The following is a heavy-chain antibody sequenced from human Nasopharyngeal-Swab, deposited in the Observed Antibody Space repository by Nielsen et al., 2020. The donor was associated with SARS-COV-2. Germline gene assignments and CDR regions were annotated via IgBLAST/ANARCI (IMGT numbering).Heavy chain of an antibody. Sequence: GESLKISCVASGFTFSNYEMNWVRQAPGKGLEWVAVISYDGSNKYYADSVKGRFTISRDNSKNTLYLQMNSLRAEDTAVYYCARALWGSYYYGMDVWGQGTTVTVSS. CDR3: ARALWGSYYYGMDV. J-gene: IGHJ6*02. D-gene: IGHD7-27*01. CDR1: GFTFSNYE. V-gene: IGHV3-30*04. CDR2: ISYDGSNK.